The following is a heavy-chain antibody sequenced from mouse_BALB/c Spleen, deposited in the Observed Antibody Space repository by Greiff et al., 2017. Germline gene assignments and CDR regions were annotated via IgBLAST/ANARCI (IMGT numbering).Heavy chain of an antibody. J-gene: IGHJ4*01. Sequence: EVQGVESGAELVKPGASVKLSCTASGFNIKDSYMHWVKQRPEQGLEWIGRIDPANGNTKYDPKFQGKATITADTSSNTAYLQVSSLTSEATAVYYCARDYGSGDGRAMDYWGQGTSVTVSS. CDR1: GFNIKDSY. CDR2: IDPANGNT. D-gene: IGHD1-1*01. CDR3: ARDYGSGDGRAMDY. V-gene: IGHV14-3*02.